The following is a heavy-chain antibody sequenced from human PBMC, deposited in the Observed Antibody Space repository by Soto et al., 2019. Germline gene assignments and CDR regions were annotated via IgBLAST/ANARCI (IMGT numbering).Heavy chain of an antibody. CDR2: ISSSSSYI. CDR3: ARDLFDY. Sequence: PGGSLRLSCAASGFTFDDYRMNWVRQAPGKGLEWVSSISSSSSYIYYADSVKGRFTISRDNAKNSLYLQMSSLRAEDTAVYYCARDLFDYWGQGTLVTVPS. J-gene: IGHJ4*02. CDR1: GFTFDDYR. V-gene: IGHV3-21*01.